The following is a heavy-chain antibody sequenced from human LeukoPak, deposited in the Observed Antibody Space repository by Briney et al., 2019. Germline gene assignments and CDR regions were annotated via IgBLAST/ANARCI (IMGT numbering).Heavy chain of an antibody. CDR2: INPNSGGT. V-gene: IGHV1-2*02. Sequence: ASVKVSCKASGYTFTGYYMHWVRQAPGQGLEWMGWINPNSGGTNYAQKFQGRVTMTRDTSISTAYMELSRLTSDDTAVYYCARRMDSSGWGDYWGQGTLVTVSP. J-gene: IGHJ4*02. CDR3: ARRMDSSGWGDY. CDR1: GYTFTGYY. D-gene: IGHD6-19*01.